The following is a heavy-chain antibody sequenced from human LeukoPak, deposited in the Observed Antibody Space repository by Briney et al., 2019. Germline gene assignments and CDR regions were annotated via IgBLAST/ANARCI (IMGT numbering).Heavy chain of an antibody. CDR3: ARDRYTRYCGTTSCPYYYYMDV. CDR2: IYYSGST. CDR1: GGPINSYY. Sequence: SETLSLTCTVSGGPINSYYWSWIRQTPGKGLEWIGYIYYSGSTSYTPTLKSRVTISLDTSKNQFSLKLSSVTAADTAVYYCARDRYTRYCGTTSCPYYYYMDVWGKGTTVTVSS. J-gene: IGHJ6*03. V-gene: IGHV4-59*12. D-gene: IGHD2-2*01.